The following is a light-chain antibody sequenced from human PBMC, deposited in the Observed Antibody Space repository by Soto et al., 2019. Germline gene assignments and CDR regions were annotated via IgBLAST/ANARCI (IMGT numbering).Light chain of an antibody. Sequence: IVLTQSPGTVSLSPLEIATLCFRGSQSVSSYLAWYQQNPGQAPRLLIYGASSRATGIPDRFSGSGSGTDFTLTISRLEPEDLAVYYCQQYGSSPPGLTFGGGTKV. CDR2: GAS. J-gene: IGKJ4*01. CDR1: QSVSSY. CDR3: QQYGSSPPGLT. V-gene: IGKV3-20*01.